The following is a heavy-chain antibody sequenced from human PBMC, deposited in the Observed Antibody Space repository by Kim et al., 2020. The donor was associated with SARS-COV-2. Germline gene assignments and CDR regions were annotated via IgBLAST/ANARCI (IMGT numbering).Heavy chain of an antibody. D-gene: IGHD6-13*01. J-gene: IGHJ6*02. V-gene: IGHV5-51*01. CDR2: IYPGDSDT. CDR1: GYSFTSYW. Sequence: GESLKISCKGSGYSFTSYWIGWVRQMPGKGLEWMGIIYPGDSDTRYSPSFQGQVTISADKSISTAYLQWSSLKASDTAMYYCARPGNYWPPGLAAAGRYYYYGMDVWGQGTTVTVSS. CDR3: ARPGNYWPPGLAAAGRYYYYGMDV.